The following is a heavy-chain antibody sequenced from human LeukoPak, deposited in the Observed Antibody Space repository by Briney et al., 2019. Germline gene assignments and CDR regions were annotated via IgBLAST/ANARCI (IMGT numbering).Heavy chain of an antibody. CDR1: GFTVSSNY. V-gene: IGHV3-66*01. CDR3: ARDALVPDGFDL. Sequence: GGSLRLSCAASGFTVSSNYMIWVRQPPGMGLEWVSVFYPGGTTYYSDSVKGRFSISRDNSKNIVSLQMNSLRAEDTAVYYCARDALVPDGFDLWGQGTMVTVSS. CDR2: FYPGGTT. D-gene: IGHD6-13*01. J-gene: IGHJ3*01.